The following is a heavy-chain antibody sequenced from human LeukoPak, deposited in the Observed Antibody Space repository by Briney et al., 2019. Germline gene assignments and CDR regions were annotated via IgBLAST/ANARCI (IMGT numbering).Heavy chain of an antibody. V-gene: IGHV1-2*06. CDR1: GYTFTGYY. D-gene: IGHD6-6*01. Sequence: ASVKVSCKASGYTFTGYYMHWVRQAPGQGLEWMGRINPNSGGTNYAQKFQGRVTMTRDTSISTVYMELSRLRSDDTAVYDCARVVAARNRYFDLWGRGTLVTVSS. CDR2: INPNSGGT. J-gene: IGHJ2*01. CDR3: ARVVAARNRYFDL.